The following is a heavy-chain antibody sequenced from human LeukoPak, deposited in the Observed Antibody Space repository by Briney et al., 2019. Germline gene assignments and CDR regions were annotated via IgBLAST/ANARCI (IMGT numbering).Heavy chain of an antibody. CDR3: ARGEPIAVAGTYYYYYMDV. Sequence: PSETLSLTCTVSGGSISSYYWSWIRQPPGKGLEWIGYIYYSGSTNYNPSLKSRVTISVDTSKNQFSLKLSSVTAADTAVYYCARGEPIAVAGTYYYYYMDVWGKGTTVTISS. V-gene: IGHV4-59*01. CDR2: IYYSGST. CDR1: GGSISSYY. D-gene: IGHD6-19*01. J-gene: IGHJ6*03.